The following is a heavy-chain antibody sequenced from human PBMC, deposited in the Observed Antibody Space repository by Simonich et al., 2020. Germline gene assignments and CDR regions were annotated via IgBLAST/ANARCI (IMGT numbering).Heavy chain of an antibody. CDR3: ARGRIAAAGTYYYYYMDV. CDR2: INPNQGGT. J-gene: IGHJ6*03. CDR1: GYTFTGYY. Sequence: QVQLVKSGAEVKKPGASVKVSCKASGYTFTGYYLHWVRQAPGQGLEWRGWINPNQGGTNYAQKFQGRGTMTRDTSISTAYMELSRLRSDDTAVYYCARGRIAAAGTYYYYYMDVWGKGTTVTVSS. D-gene: IGHD6-13*01. V-gene: IGHV1-2*02.